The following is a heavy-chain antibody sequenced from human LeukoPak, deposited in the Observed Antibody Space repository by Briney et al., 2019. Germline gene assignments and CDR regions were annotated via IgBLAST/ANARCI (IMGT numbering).Heavy chain of an antibody. J-gene: IGHJ4*02. Sequence: ASVKVSCKASEYTFTNYAIYWVRQAPGQSLEWMGWINAANGNTKYSEEFQGRVTITADESTSTAYMELSSLRSEDTAVYYCARANSFLRLEAVSLLDYWGQGTLVTVSS. D-gene: IGHD2-21*01. CDR2: INAANGNT. CDR1: EYTFTNYA. V-gene: IGHV1-3*03. CDR3: ARANSFLRLEAVSLLDY.